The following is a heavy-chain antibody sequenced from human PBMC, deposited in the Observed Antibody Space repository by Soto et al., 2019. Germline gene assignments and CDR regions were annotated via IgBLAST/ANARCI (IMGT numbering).Heavy chain of an antibody. CDR1: GFTVSSNY. V-gene: IGHV3-53*01. CDR3: ARVRGYCSGGSCYFYYMDV. CDR2: IYSGGST. Sequence: PGGSLRLSCAASGFTVSSNYMSWVRQAPGKGLEWVSVIYSGGSTYYADSVKGRFTISRDNSKNTLYLQMNSLRAVDTAVYYCARVRGYCSGGSCYFYYMDVWGKGTTVTVSS. D-gene: IGHD2-15*01. J-gene: IGHJ6*03.